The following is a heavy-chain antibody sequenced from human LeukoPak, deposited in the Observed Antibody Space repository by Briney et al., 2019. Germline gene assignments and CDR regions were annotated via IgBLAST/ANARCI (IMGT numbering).Heavy chain of an antibody. V-gene: IGHV4-4*08. CDR3: ARRAYYDTSGYYPASGYFDL. CDR2: IYSNGIT. J-gene: IGHJ2*01. Sequence: SETLSLTCTVSGGSIFSYYFNWIRQPPGKGLEWIGYIYSNGITNYNPSLRSRGTISIATSKNQFSMRLRSVTAADTAIYYCARRAYYDTSGYYPASGYFDLWGRGTLVTVSS. D-gene: IGHD3-22*01. CDR1: GGSIFSYY.